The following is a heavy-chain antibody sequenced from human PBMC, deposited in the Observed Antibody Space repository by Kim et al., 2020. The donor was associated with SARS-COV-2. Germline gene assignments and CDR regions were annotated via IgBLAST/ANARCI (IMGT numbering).Heavy chain of an antibody. CDR2: IDPSDSYT. Sequence: GESLKISCKGSGYSFTNYLISWVRQMPGKGLEWMGRIDPSDSYTNYSPSFQGHVTISADKSISTAYLQWSSLKASDTAMYYCSRLGYDSSGYYQNWFDPWGQGTLVTVSS. J-gene: IGHJ5*02. CDR1: GYSFTNYL. V-gene: IGHV5-10-1*01. CDR3: SRLGYDSSGYYQNWFDP. D-gene: IGHD3-22*01.